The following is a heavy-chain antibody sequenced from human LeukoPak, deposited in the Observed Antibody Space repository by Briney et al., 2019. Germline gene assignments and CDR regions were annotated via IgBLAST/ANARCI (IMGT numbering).Heavy chain of an antibody. CDR3: ARAPTLIHLRRVNWFDP. V-gene: IGHV4-30-2*01. Sequence: SQTLSLTCTVSGGSISSGGYYWSWTRQPPGKGLEWIGEINHSGSTNYNPSLKSRVTISVDTSKNQFSLKLSSVTAADTAVYYCARAPTLIHLRRVNWFDPWGQGTLVTVSS. J-gene: IGHJ5*02. CDR1: GGSISSGGYY. CDR2: INHSGST. D-gene: IGHD6-13*01.